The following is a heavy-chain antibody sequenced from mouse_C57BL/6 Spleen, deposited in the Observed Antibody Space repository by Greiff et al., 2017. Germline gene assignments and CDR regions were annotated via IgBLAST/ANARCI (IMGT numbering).Heavy chain of an antibody. Sequence: VQLQQSGAELVRPGTSVKMSCKASGYTFTNYWIGWAKQRPGHGLEWIGDIYPGGGYTNYNEKFKGKATLTAVKSSSTAYMQFSSLTSEDSAIYYCATGDYYGSSYEYFDYWGQGTTLTVSS. CDR3: ATGDYYGSSYEYFDY. CDR2: IYPGGGYT. V-gene: IGHV1-63*01. CDR1: GYTFTNYW. J-gene: IGHJ2*01. D-gene: IGHD1-1*01.